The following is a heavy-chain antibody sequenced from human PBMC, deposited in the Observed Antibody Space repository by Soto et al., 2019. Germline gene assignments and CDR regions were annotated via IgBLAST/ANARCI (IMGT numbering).Heavy chain of an antibody. Sequence: ASLKAPCKASGYTFNSYGISWVRQAPGQELEWMGWISAYNRNTNYAQKLQGRVTMTTDTSTSTAYMELRSLRSDDTAVYYCARGNYYYGSGRFCYGMDVWGRATTVTVSS. CDR1: GYTFNSYG. V-gene: IGHV1-18*04. CDR2: ISAYNRNT. J-gene: IGHJ6*02. CDR3: ARGNYYYGSGRFCYGMDV. D-gene: IGHD3-10*01.